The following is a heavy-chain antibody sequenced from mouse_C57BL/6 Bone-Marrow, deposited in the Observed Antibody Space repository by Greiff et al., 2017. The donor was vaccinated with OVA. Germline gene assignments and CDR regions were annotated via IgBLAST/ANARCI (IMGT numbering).Heavy chain of an antibody. D-gene: IGHD2-3*01. CDR2: IYIGNGYT. CDR1: GYTFTSYG. V-gene: IGHV1-58*01. CDR3: ARPYDGYSHWYFDV. Sequence: EVHLVESGAELVRPGSSVKMSCKTSGYTFTSYGINWVKQRPGQGLEWIGYIYIGNGYTEYNEKFKGKATLTSDTSSSTAYMQLSSLTSEDSAIYFCARPYDGYSHWYFDVWGTGTTVTVSS. J-gene: IGHJ1*03.